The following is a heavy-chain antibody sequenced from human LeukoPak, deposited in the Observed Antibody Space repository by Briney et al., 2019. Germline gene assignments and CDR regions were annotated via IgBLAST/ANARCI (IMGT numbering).Heavy chain of an antibody. CDR1: GFTFSRYG. J-gene: IGHJ4*02. Sequence: TGGSLRLSCAASGFTFSRYGMQWVRQAPGKGLEWVAFIRYDGSKKDYVDPVKGRFTISRDNSKNTVEFQMNSLRTEDTAVYYCVKIGSYWGQGTLVTVSS. V-gene: IGHV3-30*02. CDR3: VKIGSY. CDR2: IRYDGSKK. D-gene: IGHD1-26*01.